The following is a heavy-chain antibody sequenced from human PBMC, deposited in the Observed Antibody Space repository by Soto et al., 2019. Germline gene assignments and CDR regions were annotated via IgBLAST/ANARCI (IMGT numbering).Heavy chain of an antibody. CDR3: AKNSGGTESYESSGYLNY. Sequence: QVQLVESGGGVVQPGRSLRLSCAASGFTFSSYGMHWVRQAPGKGLEWVAVISHDGSNKYYADSVKGRFTISRDNSKNTLYLQMNSLRAEDTAVYYCAKNSGGTESYESSGYLNYWGQGTLVTVSS. D-gene: IGHD3-22*01. CDR1: GFTFSSYG. V-gene: IGHV3-30*18. J-gene: IGHJ4*02. CDR2: ISHDGSNK.